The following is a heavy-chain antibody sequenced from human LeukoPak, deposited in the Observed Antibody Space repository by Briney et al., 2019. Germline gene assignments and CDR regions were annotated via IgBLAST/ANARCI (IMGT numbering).Heavy chain of an antibody. V-gene: IGHV1-46*01. CDR1: GYTFTTYY. D-gene: IGHD2-15*01. CDR2: INPSGGST. CDR3: AREAGIGTWIGYCSGDNCRTRFDY. Sequence: ASVKVSCKASGYTFTTYYIHWVRQAPGQGLEWMGIINPSGGSTTYAQKFQGRVTMTRDTSTSTVYMELSSLRPDDTAVYFCAREAGIGTWIGYCSGDNCRTRFDYWGQGTLVTVSS. J-gene: IGHJ4*02.